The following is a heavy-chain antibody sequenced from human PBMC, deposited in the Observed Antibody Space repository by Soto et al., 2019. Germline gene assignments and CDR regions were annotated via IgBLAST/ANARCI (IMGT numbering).Heavy chain of an antibody. V-gene: IGHV3-53*01. D-gene: IGHD3-22*01. J-gene: IGHJ4*02. CDR1: GFTFSDYY. CDR2: IYSGGST. Sequence: GGSLRLSCAASGFTFSDYYMSWIRQAPGKGLEWVPVIYSGGSTYYADSVKGRFTISRDNSKNTLYLQMNSLRAEDTAVYYCAKNPGYYYDSTGYHFDYWGQGTLVTVSS. CDR3: AKNPGYYYDSTGYHFDY.